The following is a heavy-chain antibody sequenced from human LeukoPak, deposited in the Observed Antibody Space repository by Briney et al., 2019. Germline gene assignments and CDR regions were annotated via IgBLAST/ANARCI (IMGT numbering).Heavy chain of an antibody. D-gene: IGHD4-17*01. CDR2: IYTCGST. CDR3: ARDGDGDYVFSYYFDY. CDR1: GFTVSSNY. J-gene: IGHJ4*02. Sequence: GGSLRLSCAASGFTVSSNYMSWVRQAPGKGLEWVSVIYTCGSTYYADSVKGRFTISRDNSKNTLYLQMNSLRVEDTAVYYCARDGDGDYVFSYYFDYWGQGTLVTVSS. V-gene: IGHV3-66*01.